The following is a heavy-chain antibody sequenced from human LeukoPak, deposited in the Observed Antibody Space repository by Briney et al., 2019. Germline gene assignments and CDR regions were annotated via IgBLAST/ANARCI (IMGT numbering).Heavy chain of an antibody. Sequence: GRSLRLSYAASGFTFSSYAMHWVRQAPGKGLEWVAVISYDGSNKYYADSVKGRFTISRDNSKNTLYLQMNSLRAEDTAVYYCARDPSPITMIVVVTKMFDPWGQGTRVTVSS. V-gene: IGHV3-30-3*01. J-gene: IGHJ5*02. D-gene: IGHD3-22*01. CDR3: ARDPSPITMIVVVTKMFDP. CDR1: GFTFSSYA. CDR2: ISYDGSNK.